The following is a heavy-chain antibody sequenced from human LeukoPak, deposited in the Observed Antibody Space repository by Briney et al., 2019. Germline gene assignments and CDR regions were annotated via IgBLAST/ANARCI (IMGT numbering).Heavy chain of an antibody. J-gene: IGHJ3*02. CDR3: ARDTDSPSYGSGRRRYGRTGEDNAFDI. CDR2: ISAYNGNT. V-gene: IGHV1-18*01. D-gene: IGHD3-10*01. Sequence: GASVTVSCKASGYTFTSYGISWVRQPPGQGLEWMGWISAYNGNTNYAQKLQGRVTMTTDTSTSTAYMELRSLRSDDTAVYYCARDTDSPSYGSGRRRYGRTGEDNAFDIWGQGTMVTVSS. CDR1: GYTFTSYG.